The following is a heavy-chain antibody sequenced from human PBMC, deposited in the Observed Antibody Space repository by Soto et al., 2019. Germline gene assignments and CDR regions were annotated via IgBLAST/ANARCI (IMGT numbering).Heavy chain of an antibody. CDR1: GFTFSSYA. D-gene: IGHD2-2*01. CDR2: ISGSGGST. CDR3: AKGYRDIVVVPAAVDY. Sequence: PGGSLRLSCAASGFTFSSYAMSWVRQAPGKGLEWVSAISGSGGSTYYADSVKGRFTISRDNSKNTLYLQMNSLRAEDTAVYYCAKGYRDIVVVPAAVDYWGQGTLVTVSS. V-gene: IGHV3-23*01. J-gene: IGHJ4*02.